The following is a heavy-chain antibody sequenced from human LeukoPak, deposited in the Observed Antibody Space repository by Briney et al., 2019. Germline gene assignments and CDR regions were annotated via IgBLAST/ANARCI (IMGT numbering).Heavy chain of an antibody. CDR2: MNPNSGNT. D-gene: IGHD6-13*01. J-gene: IGHJ5*02. Sequence: GASLKVSCKTSGYSFSTFDINWVRQATGQGLEWMGWMNPNSGNTNYEQKFQGRVTMTRNTSISTAYMELSSLRSEDTAMYYCARVQSRIAAAGTRWFDPWGQGTLVTVSS. CDR3: ARVQSRIAAAGTRWFDP. V-gene: IGHV1-8*01. CDR1: GYSFSTFD.